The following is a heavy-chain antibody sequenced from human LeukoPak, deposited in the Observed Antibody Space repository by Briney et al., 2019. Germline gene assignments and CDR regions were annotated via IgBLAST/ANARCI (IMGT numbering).Heavy chain of an antibody. D-gene: IGHD6-13*01. V-gene: IGHV3-23*01. CDR2: FSATGGSA. Sequence: GGSLRLSCAVSGFTFSTYAMTWVRQAPGRGLEWVSAFSATGGSAQYVDSLKGRFTIFRDSAINTLFLQINGLRDEDTAVYYCARSQIAATGTGAFDVWGQGTVVTVSS. CDR3: ARSQIAATGTGAFDV. J-gene: IGHJ3*01. CDR1: GFTFSTYA.